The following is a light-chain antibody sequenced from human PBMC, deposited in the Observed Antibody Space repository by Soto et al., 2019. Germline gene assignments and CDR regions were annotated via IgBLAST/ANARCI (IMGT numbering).Light chain of an antibody. CDR1: QSVSSY. CDR3: QQRSNWPLT. V-gene: IGKV3-11*01. Sequence: EIVLTQSQATLSLSPGERATVSCRASQSVSSYLAWYQQKPGQAPRLLIHGASNKATGIPARFSGSGSGTDFTLTIISLDPEDFAVYYCQQRSNWPLTFGQGTRLEIK. CDR2: GAS. J-gene: IGKJ5*01.